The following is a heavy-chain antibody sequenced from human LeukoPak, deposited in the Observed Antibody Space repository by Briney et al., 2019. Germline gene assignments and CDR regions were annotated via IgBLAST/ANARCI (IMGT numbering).Heavy chain of an antibody. V-gene: IGHV3-23*01. Sequence: LAGGSLRLSCAASGFTFSSSAMTWVRQPPGKGLEWVSAISGSGGSTNYADSVKGRFTISRDDSKNTLYLHMNSLRAEDTAVYYCANGRYSSSSGYYHHMDVWGKGATVTVSS. CDR2: ISGSGGST. CDR1: GFTFSSSA. J-gene: IGHJ6*03. CDR3: ANGRYSSSSGYYHHMDV. D-gene: IGHD6-6*01.